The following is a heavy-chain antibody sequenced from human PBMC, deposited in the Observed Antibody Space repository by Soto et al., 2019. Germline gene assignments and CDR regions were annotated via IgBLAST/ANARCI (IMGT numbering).Heavy chain of an antibody. V-gene: IGHV3-30*18. CDR3: AKPENSSSGNPRPLFAY. CDR1: GFTFSSYG. CDR2: ISYDGSNK. Sequence: QVQLVESGGGVVQPGRSLRLSCAASGFTFSSYGMHWVRQAPGKGLEWVAVISYDGSNKYYADSVKGRFTISRDNSKNPFKLQRTTLRAKETAGYYCAKPENSSSGNPRPLFAYGAQGTLVTVSS. J-gene: IGHJ4*02. D-gene: IGHD6-13*01.